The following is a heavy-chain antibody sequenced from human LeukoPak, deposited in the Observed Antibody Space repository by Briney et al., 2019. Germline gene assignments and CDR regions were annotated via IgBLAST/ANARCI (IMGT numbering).Heavy chain of an antibody. CDR3: ARDRGSDAFDI. J-gene: IGHJ3*02. CDR2: INPNSGGT. CDR1: GYTFTGYY. V-gene: IGHV1-2*06. Sequence: ASVKVSCKASGYTFTGYYMHWVRQAPGQGLEWMGRINPNSGGTNYAQKFQSRVTMIRDTSISTAYIELSRLRSDDTAVCYCARDRGSDAFDIWGQGTMVTVSS. D-gene: IGHD3-10*01.